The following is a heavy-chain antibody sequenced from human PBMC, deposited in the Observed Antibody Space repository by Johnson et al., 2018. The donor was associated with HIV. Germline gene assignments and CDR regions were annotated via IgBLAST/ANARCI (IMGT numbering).Heavy chain of an antibody. J-gene: IGHJ3*02. CDR3: AKDQAVAGRGLFAFDI. CDR2: ISSSGSTI. CDR1: GFTVISNY. D-gene: IGHD6-19*01. Sequence: QVQLVESGGGLVQPGGSLRLSCAVSGFTVISNYMTWVRQAPGKGLEWVSYISSSGSTIYYADSVKGRFTISRDNAKNSLYLQMNSLRAEDTAVYYCAKDQAVAGRGLFAFDIWGHGTMVTVSS. V-gene: IGHV3-11*04.